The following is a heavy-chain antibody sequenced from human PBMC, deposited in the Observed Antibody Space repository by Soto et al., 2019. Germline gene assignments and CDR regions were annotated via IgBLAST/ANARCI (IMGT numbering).Heavy chain of an antibody. CDR1: GYTFTSYG. D-gene: IGHD6-25*01. CDR3: ARVREQRLEAYNWFDP. V-gene: IGHV1-18*01. Sequence: QVQLVQSGAEVKKPGASVKVSCKASGYTFTSYGISWVRQAPGQGLEWMGWISAYNGNTNYAQKLQGRVTMTTDTSTSTAEMELRSLRSDDTAVYYSARVREQRLEAYNWFDPWGQGTLVTVSS. CDR2: ISAYNGNT. J-gene: IGHJ5*02.